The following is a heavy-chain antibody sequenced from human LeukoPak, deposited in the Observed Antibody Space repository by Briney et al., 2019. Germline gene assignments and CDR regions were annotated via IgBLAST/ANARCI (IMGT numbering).Heavy chain of an antibody. V-gene: IGHV1-2*02. CDR3: AHRGDITMVRGVSPIRGWFDP. Sequence: ASVKVSCKASGYTFTGYYMHWVRQAPGQGLEWMGWINPNSGGTNYAQKFQGRVTITEDTSKNQVVLTMTNMDPVDTATYYCAHRGDITMVRGVSPIRGWFDPWGQGTLVTVSS. CDR1: GYTFTGYY. CDR2: INPNSGGT. J-gene: IGHJ5*02. D-gene: IGHD3-10*01.